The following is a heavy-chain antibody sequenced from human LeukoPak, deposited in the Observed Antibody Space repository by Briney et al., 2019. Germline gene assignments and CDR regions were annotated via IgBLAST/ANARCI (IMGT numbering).Heavy chain of an antibody. CDR2: IKSKTDGGTT. Sequence: GGSLRLSCAASGFTFSNAWMSWVRQAPGKGLEWVGRIKSKTDGGTTDYAAPVKGRFTISRDDSKNTLYLQMNSLKTEDTAVYYCTTERIAAAVFDYWGQGTLATVSS. CDR3: TTERIAAAVFDY. D-gene: IGHD6-13*01. J-gene: IGHJ4*02. CDR1: GFTFSNAW. V-gene: IGHV3-15*01.